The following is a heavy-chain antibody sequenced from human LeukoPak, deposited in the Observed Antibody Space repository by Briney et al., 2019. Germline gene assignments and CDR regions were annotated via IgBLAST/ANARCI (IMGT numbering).Heavy chain of an antibody. D-gene: IGHD3-3*01. Sequence: GGSLRLSCAASGFTFSSYSMNWVRQAPGKGLEWVSSISSSSSYIYYADSVKGRFTISRDNAKNSLYLQMNSLRAEDTAVYYCARDCDYDFWSGYCFDYWGQGTLVTVSS. CDR3: ARDCDYDFWSGYCFDY. J-gene: IGHJ4*02. CDR2: ISSSSSYI. V-gene: IGHV3-21*01. CDR1: GFTFSSYS.